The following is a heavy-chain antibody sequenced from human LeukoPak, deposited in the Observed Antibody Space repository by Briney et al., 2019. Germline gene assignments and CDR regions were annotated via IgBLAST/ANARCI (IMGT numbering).Heavy chain of an antibody. D-gene: IGHD5-24*01. Sequence: PSETLSLTCSVSGDSITDNYWNWIRQPPGKRLEWIGYISSLEGTNYNPSRKSRVTISRDTSKNQFSLRLTSVTAADSALYYCARASISGDGHDYNSWGQGALVTVSS. CDR2: ISSLEGT. J-gene: IGHJ5*02. V-gene: IGHV4-59*01. CDR1: GDSITDNY. CDR3: ARASISGDGHDYNS.